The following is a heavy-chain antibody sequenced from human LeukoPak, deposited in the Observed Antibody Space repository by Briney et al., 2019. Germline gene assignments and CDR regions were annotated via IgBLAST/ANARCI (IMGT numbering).Heavy chain of an antibody. CDR1: GGSISSGDYY. Sequence: SETLSLTCTVSGGSISSGDYYWSWIRQPPGKGLEWIGYIYYSGSTYYNPPLKSRVTISVDTSKNQFSLKLSSVTAADTAVYYCARVVGGSSWYGVVTATSFDYWGQGTLVTVSS. J-gene: IGHJ4*02. CDR3: ARVVGGSSWYGVVTATSFDY. D-gene: IGHD6-13*01. CDR2: IYYSGST. V-gene: IGHV4-30-4*01.